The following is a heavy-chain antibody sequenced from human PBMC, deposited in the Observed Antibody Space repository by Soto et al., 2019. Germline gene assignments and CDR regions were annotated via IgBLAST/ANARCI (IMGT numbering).Heavy chain of an antibody. J-gene: IGHJ4*02. CDR2: IYYTGST. CDR3: ARDHHSYYDTSGYYPYFDF. D-gene: IGHD3-22*01. Sequence: SETLSLTCTVSGGSISNYYWSWIRQPPGKGLEWIGYIYYTGSTNYNPSFESRVAISLDTSNNQFSLRLTSLTAADTAVYFCARDHHSYYDTSGYYPYFDFWGQGTLVTVSS. V-gene: IGHV4-59*01. CDR1: GGSISNYY.